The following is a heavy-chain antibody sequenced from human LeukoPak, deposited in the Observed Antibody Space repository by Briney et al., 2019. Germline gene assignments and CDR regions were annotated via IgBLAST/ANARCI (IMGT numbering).Heavy chain of an antibody. CDR1: GGSISSFY. CDR3: ARDKGLPQAFDL. Sequence: PSETLSLTCTVSGGSISSFYWSWIRQPPGKGLEYIGYISYSGTTSYNPSLKSRVTISVDTSKNQFSLKLTSVTAADTAVYYRARDKGLPQAFDLWGQGTMVTVSS. J-gene: IGHJ3*01. V-gene: IGHV4-59*01. CDR2: ISYSGTT. D-gene: IGHD5/OR15-5a*01.